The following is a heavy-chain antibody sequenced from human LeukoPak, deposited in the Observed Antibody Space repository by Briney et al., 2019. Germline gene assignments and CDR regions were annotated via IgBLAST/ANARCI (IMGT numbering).Heavy chain of an antibody. D-gene: IGHD3-16*01. CDR1: GYTFTGYY. J-gene: IGHJ4*02. CDR2: INPNSGGT. Sequence: GASVKVSCKASGYTFTGYYMHWVRQAPGQGLEWMGWINPNSGGTNYAQKFQGRVTMTRDASISAAYMELSRVTSDDTAVYYCARVRVGEDLDYWGQGTLVTVSS. V-gene: IGHV1-2*02. CDR3: ARVRVGEDLDY.